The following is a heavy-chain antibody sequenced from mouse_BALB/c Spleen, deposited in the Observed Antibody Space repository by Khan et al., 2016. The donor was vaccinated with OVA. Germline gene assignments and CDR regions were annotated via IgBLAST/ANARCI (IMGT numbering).Heavy chain of an antibody. CDR3: WILL. V-gene: IGHV6-6*02. J-gene: IGHJ2*01. CDR1: GFTFSNYW. Sequence: EVKLEESGGGLVQPGGSMKLSCVASGFTFSNYWMNWVRQSPEKGLEWVAEINLKSDDYVTHYAVSVKGRFTISRDASNSSVYLQMNNLRAEDTGIYFCWILLWGQGTTLTVSS. CDR2: INLKSDDYVT.